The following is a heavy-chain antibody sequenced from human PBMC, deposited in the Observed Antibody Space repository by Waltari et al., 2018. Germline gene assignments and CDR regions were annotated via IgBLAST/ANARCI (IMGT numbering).Heavy chain of an antibody. CDR1: GFTVSSNY. V-gene: IGHV3-53*02. Sequence: EVQLVETGGGLIQPGGSLRLSCAASGFTVSSNYMSWGRQAPGKGLEWVPVIYRGGSTYYPDSVKCRFTIARANAKNTLYLQMNSLRAEDTAVYYCARGPAGHFDYWGQGTLVTDSS. J-gene: IGHJ4*02. D-gene: IGHD6-19*01. CDR2: IYRGGST. CDR3: ARGPAGHFDY.